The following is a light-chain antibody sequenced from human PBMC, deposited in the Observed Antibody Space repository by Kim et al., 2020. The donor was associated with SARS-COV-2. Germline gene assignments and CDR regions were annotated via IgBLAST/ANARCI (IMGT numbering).Light chain of an antibody. V-gene: IGLV2-14*03. CDR1: SSDIGLYNY. J-gene: IGLJ1*01. CDR2: DVS. CDR3: NSYTSSRTYV. Sequence: QSALTQPASVSASPGQSITMYCTGTSSDIGLYNYVSWYQQYPGKAPRPMIYDVSKRPSGVSNRFSGSKSGNTASLTISGLQTEDEADYYCNSYTSSRTYVFGTGTKVTVL.